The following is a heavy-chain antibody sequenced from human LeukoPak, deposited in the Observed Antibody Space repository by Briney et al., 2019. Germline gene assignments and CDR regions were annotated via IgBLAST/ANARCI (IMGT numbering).Heavy chain of an antibody. CDR3: AKMGLDYYASSGYYGYFDY. Sequence: PGGSLRLSCAASGFTFINYAMSWVRQTPGKGLEWVSATVGGRPDTYHADSVRGRFTISRDNSKNTLYLQMNSLRAEDTAVYYCAKMGLDYYASSGYYGYFDYWGQGTLVTVSS. D-gene: IGHD3-22*01. V-gene: IGHV3-23*01. J-gene: IGHJ4*02. CDR2: TVGGRPDT. CDR1: GFTFINYA.